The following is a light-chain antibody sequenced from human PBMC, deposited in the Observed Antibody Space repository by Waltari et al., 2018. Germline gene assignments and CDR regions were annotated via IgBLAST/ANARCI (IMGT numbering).Light chain of an antibody. CDR2: DVS. V-gene: IGLV2-14*03. CDR1: SSDVGGYNY. J-gene: IGLJ2*01. Sequence: QSALTQPASVSGSPGQSITISCTGTSSDVGGYNYVSWYQQHPGKAPKLMIYDVSNRPSGVSNHVSGSKSGNTASLTISGLQAEDEADYYCSSYTSSSTLVVFGGGTKLTVL. CDR3: SSYTSSSTLVV.